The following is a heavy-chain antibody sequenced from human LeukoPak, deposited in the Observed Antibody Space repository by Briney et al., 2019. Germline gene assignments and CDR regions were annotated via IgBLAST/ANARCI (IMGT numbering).Heavy chain of an antibody. Sequence: SETLSLTCTVSGGSISSYYWSWIRQPPGKGLEWIGYIYYSGSTNYSPSLKSRVTISVDTSKNQFSLQLSSVTAADTAVYYCARLSSLANIAARGRTWLDPWGQGSLVTVSS. CDR1: GGSISSYY. CDR3: ARLSSLANIAARGRTWLDP. V-gene: IGHV4-59*01. CDR2: IYYSGST. J-gene: IGHJ5*02. D-gene: IGHD6-6*01.